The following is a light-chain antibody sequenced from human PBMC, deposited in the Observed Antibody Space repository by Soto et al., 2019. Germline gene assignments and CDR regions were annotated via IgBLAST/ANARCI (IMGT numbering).Light chain of an antibody. J-gene: IGLJ2*01. CDR1: SSYVGGYNY. CDR3: SSYGGSNTVV. V-gene: IGLV2-8*01. Sequence: QSVLTQPPSASGSPGQSVTISCTGSSSYVGGYNYVSWYQQHPGKAPKLMIYEVSKRPSGVPDRLSGFKSGNTASLTVSGLQAEDEADYYCSSYGGSNTVVFGGGTKLTVL. CDR2: EVS.